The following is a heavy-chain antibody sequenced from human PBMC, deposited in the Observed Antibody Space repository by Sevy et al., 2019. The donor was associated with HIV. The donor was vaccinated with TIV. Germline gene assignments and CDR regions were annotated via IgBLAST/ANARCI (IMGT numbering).Heavy chain of an antibody. CDR1: GFKFSIYY. D-gene: IGHD1-26*01. Sequence: GGSLRLSCAASGFKFSIYYMHWVRQVPGKGLVWVSHINSDGKITDYADSVKGRFTISRDNAKNTMYLQMNSLRAEDTAVYYWARGTKGVGDYWGQGTLVTVSS. J-gene: IGHJ4*02. CDR3: ARGTKGVGDY. V-gene: IGHV3-74*01. CDR2: INSDGKIT.